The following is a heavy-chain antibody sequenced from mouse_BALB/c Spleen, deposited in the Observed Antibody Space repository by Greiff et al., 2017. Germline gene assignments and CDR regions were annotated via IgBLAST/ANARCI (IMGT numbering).Heavy chain of an antibody. Sequence: QVQLQQSGPELVKPGASVKISCKASGYAFSSSWMNWVKQRPGQGLEWIGRIYPGDGDTNYNGKFKGKATLTADKSSSTAYMQLSSLTSVDSAVYFCARKGDGPYYFDYWGQGTTLTVSS. CDR2: IYPGDGDT. CDR3: ARKGDGPYYFDY. CDR1: GYAFSSSW. J-gene: IGHJ2*01. D-gene: IGHD2-3*01. V-gene: IGHV1-82*01.